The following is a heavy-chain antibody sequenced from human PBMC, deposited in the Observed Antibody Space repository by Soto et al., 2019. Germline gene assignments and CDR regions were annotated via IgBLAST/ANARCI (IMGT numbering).Heavy chain of an antibody. D-gene: IGHD6-13*01. CDR1: GFSLSTTAMA. CDR3: AHSGGIAAAGRRVDAFDI. V-gene: IGHV2-5*02. CDR2: IYWDDDK. Sequence: SGPTLVNPTQTLTLTCTFSGFSLSTTAMAVTWIRQPPGKALEWLALIYWDDDKRYSPSLKSRLTITKDTSKNQVVLTMTNMDPVDTATYYCAHSGGIAAAGRRVDAFDIWGQGTMVTVSS. J-gene: IGHJ3*02.